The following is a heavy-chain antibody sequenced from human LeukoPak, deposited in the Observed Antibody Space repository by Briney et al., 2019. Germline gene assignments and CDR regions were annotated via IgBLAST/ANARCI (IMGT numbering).Heavy chain of an antibody. J-gene: IGHJ4*02. CDR1: GYTFTSYY. CDR3: ARTLPKKYGGNHYYFDY. V-gene: IGHV1-46*01. Sequence: ASVKVSCKASGYTFTSYYMHWVRQAPGQGLEWMGIINPSGGSTSYAQKFQGRVTMTRDTSTSTVYMELSSLRSEDTAVYYCARTLPKKYGGNHYYFDYWGQGTLVTVSS. CDR2: INPSGGST. D-gene: IGHD4-23*01.